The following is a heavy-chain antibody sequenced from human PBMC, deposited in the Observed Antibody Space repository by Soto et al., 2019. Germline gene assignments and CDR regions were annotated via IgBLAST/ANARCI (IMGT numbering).Heavy chain of an antibody. V-gene: IGHV4-39*01. CDR2: IYYRGST. J-gene: IGHJ4*02. CDR3: ARHSLNTNGDYFDY. D-gene: IGHD4-17*01. Sequence: ETLSLTCTVSGGSLSSSSYYWGWIRQPPGKGLEWIASIYYRGSTYYNPSLKSRVTISVDTSKNQVSLILSSVTAADTAVYYCARHSLNTNGDYFDYWGQGTLVTVSS. CDR1: GGSLSSSSYY.